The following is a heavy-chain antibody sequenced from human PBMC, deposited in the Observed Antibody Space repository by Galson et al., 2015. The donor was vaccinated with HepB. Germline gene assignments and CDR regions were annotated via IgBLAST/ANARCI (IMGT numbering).Heavy chain of an antibody. CDR2: ISSSSSYI. CDR1: GFTFSSYS. D-gene: IGHD3-10*01. J-gene: IGHJ4*02. V-gene: IGHV3-21*01. Sequence: SLRLSCAASGFTFSSYSMNWVRQAPGKGLEWVSSISSSSSYIYYADSVKGRFTISRDNAKSSLYLQMSSLRAEDTAVYYCAREALYASGPYWGQGTLVTVSS. CDR3: AREALYASGPY.